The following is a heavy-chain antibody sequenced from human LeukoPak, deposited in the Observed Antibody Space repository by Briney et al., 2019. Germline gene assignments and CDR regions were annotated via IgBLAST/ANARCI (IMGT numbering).Heavy chain of an antibody. V-gene: IGHV1-69*05. D-gene: IGHD3-10*01. Sequence: SVKVSCKASGGTFSSYGISWVRQAPGQGLEWMGRIIPIFDTANYAQKFQGRVTITTDESTSTACMELSSLRSEDTAVYYCAFGLGYYYMDVWGKGTTVTVSS. CDR2: IIPIFDTA. CDR1: GGTFSSYG. J-gene: IGHJ6*03. CDR3: AFGLGYYYMDV.